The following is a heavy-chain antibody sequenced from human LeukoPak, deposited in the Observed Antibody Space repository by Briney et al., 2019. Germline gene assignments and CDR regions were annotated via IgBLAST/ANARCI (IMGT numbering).Heavy chain of an antibody. D-gene: IGHD2-2*01. CDR1: GFTFSSYG. V-gene: IGHV3-30*02. J-gene: IGHJ6*04. CDR2: IRYDGSNK. CDR3: AKDLQLGDIVVVPGFPMDV. Sequence: GGSLRLSCAASGFTFSSYGMHWVRQAPGKGLEWVAFIRYDGSNKYYADSVKGRFTISRDNSKNTLYLQMNSLRAEDTAVYYCAKDLQLGDIVVVPGFPMDVWGKGTTVTVSS.